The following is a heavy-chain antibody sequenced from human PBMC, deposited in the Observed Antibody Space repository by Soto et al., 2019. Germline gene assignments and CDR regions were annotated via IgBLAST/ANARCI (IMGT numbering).Heavy chain of an antibody. Sequence: GGSLRLSCIGSGFTFSNYAINWVRQTPGKGLEWVSVINGNGGYTQYADSVKGRFTISRDNSKDTLYLQMNSLRVEDTAVYYCAKEWVAGTLFYWGQGTRVTVS. V-gene: IGHV3-23*01. D-gene: IGHD6-13*01. CDR3: AKEWVAGTLFY. CDR2: INGNGGYT. CDR1: GFTFSNYA. J-gene: IGHJ4*02.